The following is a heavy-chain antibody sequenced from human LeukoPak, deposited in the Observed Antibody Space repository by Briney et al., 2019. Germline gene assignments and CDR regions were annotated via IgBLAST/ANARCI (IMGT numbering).Heavy chain of an antibody. CDR2: IYTSGST. D-gene: IGHD5-24*01. CDR1: GGSISSYY. V-gene: IGHV4-4*07. CDR3: ARGADGYFTRAFDI. Sequence: PSETLSLTCTVSGGSISSYYWSWIRQPAGKGLEWIGRIYTSGSTNYNPSLKSRVTMSVDTSKNQFSLKLSSVTAADTAVYYCARGADGYFTRAFDIWGQGTMVTVSS. J-gene: IGHJ3*02.